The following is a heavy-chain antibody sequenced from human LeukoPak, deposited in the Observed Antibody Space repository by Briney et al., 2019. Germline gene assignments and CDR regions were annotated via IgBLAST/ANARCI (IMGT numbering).Heavy chain of an antibody. CDR1: GFVFSSYA. J-gene: IGHJ4*02. CDR2: ISGSGGST. CDR3: AKGSGLLWFGTGYFDY. D-gene: IGHD3-10*01. Sequence: GGSLRLSCAASGFVFSSYAMSWVRQAPGKGLEWVSAISGSGGSTYYADSVKGRFTISRDNSKNTLYLQMNSLRAEDTAVYYCAKGSGLLWFGTGYFDYWGQGTLVTVSS. V-gene: IGHV3-23*01.